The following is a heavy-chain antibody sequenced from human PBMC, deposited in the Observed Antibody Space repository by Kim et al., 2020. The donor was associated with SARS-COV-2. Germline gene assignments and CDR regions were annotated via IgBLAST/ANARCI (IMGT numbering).Heavy chain of an antibody. V-gene: IGHV3-74*01. CDR2: INSDGSKR. D-gene: IGHD6-19*01. CDR3: ARAPLPVAEWGIDY. J-gene: IGHJ4*02. Sequence: GGSLRLSCAVSGFTFSPYWMHWVRQAPGKGPVWVSRINSDGSKRDYADSVRGRFTISRDNAKNTVFLQMNSLRVEDTAVYYCARAPLPVAEWGIDYWGQGTLVIVSS. CDR1: GFTFSPYW.